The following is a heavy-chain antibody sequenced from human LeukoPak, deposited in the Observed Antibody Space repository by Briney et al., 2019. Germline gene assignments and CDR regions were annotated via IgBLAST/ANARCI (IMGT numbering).Heavy chain of an antibody. J-gene: IGHJ6*03. Sequence: GASVKVSCKVSGYSLTELSIQWVRQAPGERLEWMGGFDAEDGKTIYAQKFQGRVTITTDESTSTVYMELSSLRSEDTAVYYCARVLKTWVAYPDSYYFYMDVWGKGTTVTVSS. CDR1: GYSLTELS. CDR2: FDAEDGKT. CDR3: ARVLKTWVAYPDSYYFYMDV. V-gene: IGHV1-24*01. D-gene: IGHD3-16*01.